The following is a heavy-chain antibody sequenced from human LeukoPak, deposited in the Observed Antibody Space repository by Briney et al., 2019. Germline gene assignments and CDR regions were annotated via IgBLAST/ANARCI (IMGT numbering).Heavy chain of an antibody. J-gene: IGHJ4*02. CDR3: AADYYDSSAYSRFDF. Sequence: ASVKVSCKASGYTFTSYHMHLVRQAPGQGLEWMGIINPSCGTTNYAQKFRGRVTMTRDMSTGTVYMELRSLRFEDTAVYYCAADYYDSSAYSRFDFWGQGTLVTISS. D-gene: IGHD3-22*01. CDR1: GYTFTSYH. V-gene: IGHV1-46*01. CDR2: INPSCGTT.